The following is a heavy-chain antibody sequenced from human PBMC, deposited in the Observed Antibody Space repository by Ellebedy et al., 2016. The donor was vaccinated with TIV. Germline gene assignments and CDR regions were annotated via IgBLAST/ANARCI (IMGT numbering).Heavy chain of an antibody. CDR2: LRKQVNSYTT. Sequence: PGGSLRLSCAASGFTFSDHYMDWIRQAPGKGLEWVGRLRKQVNSYTTEYDASVKGRFTISRDDSKNSLYLQINSLKTEDTAVYYCGRTRKDVVGAAEDWGQGTLVSVSS. V-gene: IGHV3-72*01. CDR1: GFTFSDHY. D-gene: IGHD3-10*01. CDR3: GRTRKDVVGAAED. J-gene: IGHJ4*02.